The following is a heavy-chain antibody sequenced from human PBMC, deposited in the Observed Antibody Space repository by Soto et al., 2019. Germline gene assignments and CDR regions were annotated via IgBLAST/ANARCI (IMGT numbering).Heavy chain of an antibody. Sequence: QVQLQESGPGLVKPSDTLSLTCAVSGYSISSSNYWGWIRQAPGEGLEWIGPISYIGNTDYNPSLKSRVTNSVDTANNQFFPKLSSVTAVDTAVYDCERKANLGNYFDYWGQGTLVTVSS. CDR3: ERKANLGNYFDY. J-gene: IGHJ4*02. CDR2: ISYIGNT. D-gene: IGHD3-10*01. V-gene: IGHV4-28*01. CDR1: GYSISSSNY.